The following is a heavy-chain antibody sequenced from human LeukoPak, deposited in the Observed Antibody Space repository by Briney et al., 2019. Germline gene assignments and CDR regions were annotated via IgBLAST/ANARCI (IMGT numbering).Heavy chain of an antibody. CDR1: GYTFTGYY. Sequence: ASVKVSCKASGYTFTGYYMHWVRQAPGQGLEWMGWINPNSGGTNYAQKFQGRVTMTRDTSISTAYMELSRLRSDDMAVYYCARVSCSGGSCYLPLNWFDPWGQGTLVTVSS. D-gene: IGHD2-15*01. V-gene: IGHV1-2*02. CDR3: ARVSCSGGSCYLPLNWFDP. CDR2: INPNSGGT. J-gene: IGHJ5*02.